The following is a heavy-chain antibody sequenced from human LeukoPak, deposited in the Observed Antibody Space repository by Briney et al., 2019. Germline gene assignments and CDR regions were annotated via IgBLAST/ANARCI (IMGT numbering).Heavy chain of an antibody. CDR3: ARDYGDDAFDI. V-gene: IGHV4-59*08. J-gene: IGHJ3*02. Sequence: PSETLSLTCTVSGGSISPYSWSWIRQPPGKGLEWIGFISDSGTTKYNPSLKSRVTISVDKSKNQFSLKLSSVTAADTAVYYCARDYGDDAFDIWGQGTMVTVSS. D-gene: IGHD4-17*01. CDR2: ISDSGTT. CDR1: GGSISPYS.